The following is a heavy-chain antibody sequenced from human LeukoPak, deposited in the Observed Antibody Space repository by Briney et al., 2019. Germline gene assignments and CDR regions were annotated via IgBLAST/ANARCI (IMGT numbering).Heavy chain of an antibody. J-gene: IGHJ6*02. D-gene: IGHD1-7*01. Sequence: GGSLRLSCAASGFTFSSYWMSWDRQAPGKGLEWVANIKQDGSEKYYVDSVKGRFTISRDNAKNSLYLQMNSLRAEDTAVYYCAVQLTGTSSYYYGMDVWGQGTTVTVSS. CDR2: IKQDGSEK. CDR3: AVQLTGTSSYYYGMDV. CDR1: GFTFSSYW. V-gene: IGHV3-7*01.